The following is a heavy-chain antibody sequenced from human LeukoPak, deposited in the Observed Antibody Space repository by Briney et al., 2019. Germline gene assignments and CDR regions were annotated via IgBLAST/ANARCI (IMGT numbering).Heavy chain of an antibody. V-gene: IGHV1-69*05. J-gene: IGHJ6*02. CDR2: IIPIFGTA. D-gene: IGHD3-10*01. CDR1: GGTFSSYA. Sequence: GSSVKVSCKASGGTFSSYAISWVRQAPGQGLEWMGGIIPIFGTANYAQKFQGRVTITTDESTSTAYMELSSLRSEDTAVYYCARDITMVRGAQVGYYYGMDVWGQGTTVTVSS. CDR3: ARDITMVRGAQVGYYYGMDV.